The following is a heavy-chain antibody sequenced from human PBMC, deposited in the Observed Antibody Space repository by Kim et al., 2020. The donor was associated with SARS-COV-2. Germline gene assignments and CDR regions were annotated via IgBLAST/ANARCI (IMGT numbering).Heavy chain of an antibody. J-gene: IGHJ6*02. Sequence: GGSLRLSCAASGFTFSDYYMSWIRQAPGKGLEWVSYISSSGSTIYYADSVKGRFTISRDNAKNSLYLQMNSLRAEDTAVYYCARDLYDYKDPRDYYYYGMDVWGQGTTVTVSS. CDR3: ARDLYDYKDPRDYYYYGMDV. V-gene: IGHV3-11*01. CDR1: GFTFSDYY. CDR2: ISSSGSTI. D-gene: IGHD4-4*01.